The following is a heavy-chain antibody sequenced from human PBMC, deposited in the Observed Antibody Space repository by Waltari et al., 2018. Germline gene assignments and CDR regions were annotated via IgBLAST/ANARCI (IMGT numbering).Heavy chain of an antibody. V-gene: IGHV4-38-2*01. CDR3: ARVLTTGTVAFDI. CDR1: GDSLSSNLF. CDR2: IDYSGGT. J-gene: IGHJ3*02. D-gene: IGHD1-7*01. Sequence: QVQLRESGPGLVKPSETLSLTCVISGDSLSSNLFWGWIRQPQEKGLEWIGNIDYSGGTYYSPFLKSRVFISIDTPRRQLSLKLTSVTAADTAVYYCARVLTTGTVAFDICGQGTLVTVS.